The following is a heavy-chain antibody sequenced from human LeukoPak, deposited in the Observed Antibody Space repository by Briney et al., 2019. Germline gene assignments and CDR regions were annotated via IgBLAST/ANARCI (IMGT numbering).Heavy chain of an antibody. D-gene: IGHD3-22*01. CDR3: ARSWRRSSGYYYFDY. CDR1: GGSISSYY. J-gene: IGHJ4*02. Sequence: PSETLSLTCTVSGGSISSYYWSWIRQPPGKGLEWIGYIYYSGSTNYHPSLKSRVTISVDTSKNQFSLKLSSVTAADTAVYYCARSWRRSSGYYYFDYWGQGTLVTVSS. CDR2: IYYSGST. V-gene: IGHV4-59*01.